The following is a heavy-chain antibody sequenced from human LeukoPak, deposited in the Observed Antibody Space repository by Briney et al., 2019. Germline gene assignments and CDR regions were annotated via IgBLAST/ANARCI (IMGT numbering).Heavy chain of an antibody. CDR1: GFTFSSYA. CDR3: AKNLYCGGGSCYPSALGMDA. D-gene: IGHD2-15*01. Sequence: GGSLRLSCAASGFTFSSYAMSWVRQAPGKGLEWVSSISGSGNRTYYADSVKGRFTISRDNSKNTLFLQMNSLRAEDTAVYYCAKNLYCGGGSCYPSALGMDAWGQGTTVTVSS. CDR2: ISGSGNRT. J-gene: IGHJ6*02. V-gene: IGHV3-23*01.